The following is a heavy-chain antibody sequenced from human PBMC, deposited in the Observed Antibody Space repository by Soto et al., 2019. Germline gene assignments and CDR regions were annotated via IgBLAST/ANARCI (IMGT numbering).Heavy chain of an antibody. V-gene: IGHV3-23*01. CDR3: ARRGSGSYYDY. D-gene: IGHD1-26*01. CDR2: ISGSGDST. CDR1: GFTFSSYA. J-gene: IGHJ4*02. Sequence: EVQLLESGGGLVRPGGSLRLSGAASGFTFSSYAMRWVRQAPGKGLEWVSAISGSGDSTYYADSVKGRFTTSRDNSKNTLYLQMNSLRAEDTAVYYCARRGSGSYYDYWGQGTLVTVSS.